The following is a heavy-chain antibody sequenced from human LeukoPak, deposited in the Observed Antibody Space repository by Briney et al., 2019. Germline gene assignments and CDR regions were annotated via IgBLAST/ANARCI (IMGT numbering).Heavy chain of an antibody. J-gene: IGHJ4*02. CDR2: IYYSGST. CDR1: GGSISSSNW. V-gene: IGHV4-4*02. D-gene: IGHD3-22*01. Sequence: PSETLSLTCAVSGGSISSSNWWSWVRQPPGKGLEWIGYIYYSGSTNYNPSLKSRVTISVDTSKNQFSLKLSSVTAADTAVYYCAATTYYYDGSGYYRPDYFDYWGQGTLVTVSS. CDR3: AATTYYYDGSGYYRPDYFDY.